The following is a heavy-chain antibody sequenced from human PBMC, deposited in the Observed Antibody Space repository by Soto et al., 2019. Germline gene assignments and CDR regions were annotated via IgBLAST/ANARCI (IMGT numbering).Heavy chain of an antibody. D-gene: IGHD6-13*01. J-gene: IGHJ6*02. Sequence: VASVKVSCKASGGTFSSYAISWVRQAPGQGLEWMGGIIPIFGTANYAQKFQGRVTITADKSTSTAYMELSSLRSEDTAVYYCARGPSIAAAGQRNYYYYYGMDVWGQGTTVTVSS. CDR1: GGTFSSYA. V-gene: IGHV1-69*06. CDR2: IIPIFGTA. CDR3: ARGPSIAAAGQRNYYYYYGMDV.